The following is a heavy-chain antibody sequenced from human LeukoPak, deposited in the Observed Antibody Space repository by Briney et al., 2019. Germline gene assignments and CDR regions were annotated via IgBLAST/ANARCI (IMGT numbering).Heavy chain of an antibody. Sequence: GGSLRLSCAASGFTFSTYGMSWVRQAPGKGLEWVSAISGSGGSTYYADSVKGRVTISRDNSKNTLYLQVNSLRVEDTAVYYCAKDRLGAMMYFDFWGQGTLVTVSS. J-gene: IGHJ4*02. CDR2: ISGSGGST. D-gene: IGHD1-26*01. V-gene: IGHV3-23*01. CDR1: GFTFSTYG. CDR3: AKDRLGAMMYFDF.